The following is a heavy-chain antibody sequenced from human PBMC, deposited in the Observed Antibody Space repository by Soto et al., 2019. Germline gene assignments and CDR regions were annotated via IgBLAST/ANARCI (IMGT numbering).Heavy chain of an antibody. CDR1: GYTFTSYY. CDR3: ARDYVPLGANYYYGMDV. V-gene: IGHV1-46*01. Sequence: QVQLVQSGAEVKKPGASVKVSCKASGYTFTSYYMHWVRQAPGQGLEWMGIINPSGGSTSYAQKCQGRVTMTRDTSTSTVYMELSSLRSEDTAVYYCARDYVPLGANYYYGMDVWGQGTTVTVSS. J-gene: IGHJ6*02. CDR2: INPSGGST. D-gene: IGHD1-26*01.